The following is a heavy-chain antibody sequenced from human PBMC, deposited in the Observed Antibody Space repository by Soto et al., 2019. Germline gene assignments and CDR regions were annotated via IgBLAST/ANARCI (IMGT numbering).Heavy chain of an antibody. V-gene: IGHV4-30-4*01. CDR2: IYYSGST. Sequence: TLSLTCTVSGGSISSGDYYWSWIRQPPGKGLEWIGYIYYSGSTYYNPSLKSRVTISVDTSKNQFSLKLSSVTAADTAVYYCASTYYYDSSGYFPQHWGQGTLVTVSS. D-gene: IGHD3-22*01. CDR3: ASTYYYDSSGYFPQH. J-gene: IGHJ1*01. CDR1: GGSISSGDYY.